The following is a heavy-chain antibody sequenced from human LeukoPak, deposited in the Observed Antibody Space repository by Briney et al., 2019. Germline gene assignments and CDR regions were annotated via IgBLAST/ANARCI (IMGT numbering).Heavy chain of an antibody. J-gene: IGHJ4*02. CDR1: GFSVSSTY. CDR2: IYSGGST. D-gene: IGHD5-18*01. CDR3: AGRSGYTYGYYFDY. Sequence: PGGSLRLSCAASGFSVSSTYMSWVPQAPGKGLEWVSVIYSGGSTYYADSVKGRFTISRDNSKNTLYLQMNSLRGEDTAVYYCAGRSGYTYGYYFDYWSQGTLVTVSS. V-gene: IGHV3-53*01.